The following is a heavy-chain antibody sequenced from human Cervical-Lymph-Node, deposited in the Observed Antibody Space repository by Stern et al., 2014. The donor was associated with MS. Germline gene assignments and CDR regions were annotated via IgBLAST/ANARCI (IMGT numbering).Heavy chain of an antibody. CDR1: GFVFRRYA. J-gene: IGHJ4*02. V-gene: IGHV3-30*04. CDR3: AKGGSGSYLD. CDR2: ISYDGRDK. Sequence: DQLVASGGSVVQPWRSLRLSCAASGFVFRRYALHWVRQAPGKGLEWVALISYDGRDKYYTDSVKGRFTVSRDNSNNTVDLEMNSLRLEDTAVYYCAKGGSGSYLDWGQGSLVTVSS. D-gene: IGHD1-26*01.